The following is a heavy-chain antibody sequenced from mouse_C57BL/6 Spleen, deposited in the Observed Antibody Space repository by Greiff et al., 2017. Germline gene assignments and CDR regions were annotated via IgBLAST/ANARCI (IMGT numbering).Heavy chain of an antibody. CDR3: ARKGDYYGSSYVGSAMDY. D-gene: IGHD1-1*01. V-gene: IGHV1-77*01. CDR2: IGPGSGST. CDR1: GYTFTDYY. J-gene: IGHJ4*01. Sequence: VQLQQSGAELVKPGASVKISCKASGYTFTDYYINWVKQRPGQGLEWIGKIGPGSGSTYYNEKFKGKATLTADKSSSTAYMQLSSLTSEDSAVYFCARKGDYYGSSYVGSAMDYWGQGTSVTVSS.